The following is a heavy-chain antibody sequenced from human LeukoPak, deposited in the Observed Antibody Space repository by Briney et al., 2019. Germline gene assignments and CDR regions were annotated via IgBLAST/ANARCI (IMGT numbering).Heavy chain of an antibody. V-gene: IGHV3-23*01. CDR3: AREMTIITYSFDS. CDR1: GFTFSNYA. CDR2: ISETGGTI. D-gene: IGHD5-24*01. Sequence: GGSLRLSCAPSGFTFSNYAMSWVRQAPGKGLEWVSAISETGGTIHYADSVRGRFIISRDNSKNTLYLKMNSLRAEDTAVYYCAREMTIITYSFDSWGQGTLVTVSS. J-gene: IGHJ4*02.